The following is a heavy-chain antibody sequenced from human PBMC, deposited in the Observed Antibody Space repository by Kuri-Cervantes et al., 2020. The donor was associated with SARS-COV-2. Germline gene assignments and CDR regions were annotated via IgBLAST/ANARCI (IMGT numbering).Heavy chain of an antibody. Sequence: GGSLRLSCAASGFTFSRDTMYWVRQAPGKGLEWVGRIKSKTDGGTTDYAAPVKGRFTISRDDSKNTLYLQMNSLKTEDTAVYYCTTGQWLVPGGNYWGQGTLVTVSS. CDR1: GFTFSRDT. D-gene: IGHD6-19*01. CDR3: TTGQWLVPGGNY. J-gene: IGHJ4*02. CDR2: IKSKTDGGTT. V-gene: IGHV3-15*01.